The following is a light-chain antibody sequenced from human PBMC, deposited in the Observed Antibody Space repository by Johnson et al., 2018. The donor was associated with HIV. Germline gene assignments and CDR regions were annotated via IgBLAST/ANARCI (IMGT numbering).Light chain of an antibody. J-gene: IGLJ1*01. CDR3: GTWDSSMSVYV. V-gene: IGLV1-51*01. CDR2: DNN. CDR1: SSNIGNNY. Sequence: QSVLTQPPSVSAAPGQKVTISCSGSSSNIGNNYVSWYQQLPGTAPKLLIYDNNKRPSGIPDRFSGSKSGTSATLGITGLQTGDEAEYYCGTWDSSMSVYVFGTVTKVT.